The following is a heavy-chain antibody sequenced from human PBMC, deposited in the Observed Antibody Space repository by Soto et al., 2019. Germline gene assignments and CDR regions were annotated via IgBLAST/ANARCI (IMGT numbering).Heavy chain of an antibody. D-gene: IGHD4-17*01. V-gene: IGHV1-18*01. J-gene: IGHJ6*02. CDR2: ISVYNGNI. CDR3: ARDQGLRSPINYYYGMDV. CDR1: GYTFSSYG. Sequence: QVQLVQSGAEVKKTGASVKVSCKASGYTFSSYGISWVRQAPGQGLEWMGGISVYNGNINYAQKFQGRVTLTTDTSTSTAYMELRSLRSDDTAVYYYARDQGLRSPINYYYGMDVWGQGTTVTVSS.